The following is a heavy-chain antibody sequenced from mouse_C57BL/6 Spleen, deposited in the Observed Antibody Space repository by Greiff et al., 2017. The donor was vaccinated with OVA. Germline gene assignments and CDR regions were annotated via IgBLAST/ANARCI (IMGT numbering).Heavy chain of an antibody. CDR3: ARSGYYAMDY. J-gene: IGHJ4*01. CDR1: GSTFTSYT. CDR2: INPSSGYT. Sequence: QVQLQQSGAELARPGASVKMSCKASGSTFTSYTMHWVKQRPGQGLEWIGYINPSSGYTKYNQKFKDKATLTADKSSSTAYMQLSSLTSEDSAVYYCARSGYYAMDYWGQGTSVTVSS. V-gene: IGHV1-4*01.